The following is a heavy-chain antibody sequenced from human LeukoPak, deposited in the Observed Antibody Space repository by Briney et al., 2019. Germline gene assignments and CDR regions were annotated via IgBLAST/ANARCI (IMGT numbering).Heavy chain of an antibody. CDR1: GFTFSSYE. J-gene: IGHJ4*02. Sequence: GGSLRLSCAASGFTFSSYEMNWVRQAPGKGLEWVSYISSSGSTIYYADSVKGRFTISRDNAKNSLYLQMNSLRAEDTAVYYCARSYLWFDYWGQGTLVTVSS. CDR2: ISSSGSTI. D-gene: IGHD3-10*01. V-gene: IGHV3-48*03. CDR3: ARSYLWFDY.